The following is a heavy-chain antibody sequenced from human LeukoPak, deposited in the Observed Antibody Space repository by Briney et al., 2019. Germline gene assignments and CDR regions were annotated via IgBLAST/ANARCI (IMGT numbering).Heavy chain of an antibody. CDR3: ARATRSRLRFLEWLKDYYYYMDV. V-gene: IGHV4-34*01. CDR1: GGFFSGYY. J-gene: IGHJ6*03. Sequence: SEPLSLTCAVYGGFFSGYYWSWLRQPPGKGVEWVVEINHSESTNYNPSLKSRVTISADTSKHQFSLKLSSVTAADTAVYYCARATRSRLRFLEWLKDYYYYMDVWGKGTTVTVSS. CDR2: INHSEST. D-gene: IGHD3-3*01.